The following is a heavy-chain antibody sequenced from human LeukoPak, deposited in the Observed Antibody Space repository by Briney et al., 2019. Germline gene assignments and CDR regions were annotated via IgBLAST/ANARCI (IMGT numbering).Heavy chain of an antibody. Sequence: PSETLSLTCAVYGGSFSGYYWSWIRQPPGKVLEWIGEINHSGSTNYNPSLKSRVTISVDTSKNQFSLKLSSVTAADTAVYYCARFSSGWHTSVYWGQGTLVTVSS. CDR2: INHSGST. CDR1: GGSFSGYY. D-gene: IGHD6-19*01. CDR3: ARFSSGWHTSVY. J-gene: IGHJ4*02. V-gene: IGHV4-34*01.